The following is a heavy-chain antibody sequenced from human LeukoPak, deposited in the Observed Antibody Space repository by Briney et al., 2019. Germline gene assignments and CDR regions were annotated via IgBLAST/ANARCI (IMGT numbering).Heavy chain of an antibody. V-gene: IGHV4-39*07. D-gene: IGHD1-26*01. CDR1: GGSISSSNYY. CDR2: IFYTGST. J-gene: IGHJ6*03. Sequence: SETLSLTCTVSGGSISSSNYYWAWIRQPPGKGLEWIANIFYTGSTNYNPSLKSRVTMSVDTSKKQFSLKLSSVTAADTAVYYCARVRGSSGSYEYYHYMDVWGKGTTVTISS. CDR3: ARVRGSSGSYEYYHYMDV.